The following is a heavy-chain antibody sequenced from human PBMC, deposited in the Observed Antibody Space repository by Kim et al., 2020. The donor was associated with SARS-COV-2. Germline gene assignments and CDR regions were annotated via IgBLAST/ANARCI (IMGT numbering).Heavy chain of an antibody. CDR2: INTNTGNP. D-gene: IGHD6-19*01. CDR3: ARVRYSGWPHRHYYYYYYGMDV. V-gene: IGHV7-4-1*02. J-gene: IGHJ6*02. CDR1: GYTFTSYA. Sequence: ASVKVSCKASGYTFTSYAMNWVRQAPGQGLEWMGWINTNTGNPTYAQGFTGRFVFSLDTSVSTAYLQISSLKAEDTAVYYCARVRYSGWPHRHYYYYYYGMDVWGQGTTVTVSS.